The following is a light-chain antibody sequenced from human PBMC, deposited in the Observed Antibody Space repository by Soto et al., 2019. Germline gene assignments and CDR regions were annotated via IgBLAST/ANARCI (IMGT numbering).Light chain of an antibody. J-gene: IGKJ1*01. V-gene: IGKV3D-20*02. Sequence: FVMRPSPTTLAVSTGASATLSWRASQSVSSSYLAWYQQKPGQAPRLLIYDASSRPTDIPARFSGSGSGTDFTLTNSSPGREDFATYYFQQRSNWPLRFGEGT. CDR3: QQRSNWPLR. CDR2: DAS. CDR1: QSVSSSY.